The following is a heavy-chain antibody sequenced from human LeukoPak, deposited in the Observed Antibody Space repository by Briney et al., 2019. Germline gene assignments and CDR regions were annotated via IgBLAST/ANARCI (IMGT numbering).Heavy chain of an antibody. CDR1: GFTFDQYG. CDR3: AKGYSGSYWAVDS. J-gene: IGHJ4*02. Sequence: GGSLRLSCAPSGFTFDQYGMQWVRQAPGKGLEWVAFIRYDESRKYYADSVKGRFTISRDNSKNTVDLQMNSLRAEDSALYYCAKGYSGSYWAVDSWGQGTLVTVSS. V-gene: IGHV3-30*02. CDR2: IRYDESRK. D-gene: IGHD1-26*01.